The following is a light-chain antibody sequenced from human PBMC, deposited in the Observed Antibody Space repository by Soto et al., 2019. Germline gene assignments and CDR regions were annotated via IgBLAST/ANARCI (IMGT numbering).Light chain of an antibody. CDR1: QSVSTSSY. CDR2: GAS. Sequence: EIVLTQSPGTLSLSPGQRATLSCRASQSVSTSSYLAWYQQKPRQPPRLLIYGASSKATGIPDRFSGSGSGRDFTLTISRLAPEDFAVYYCHQYGSSPSYTFGQGTKREIK. V-gene: IGKV3-20*01. CDR3: HQYGSSPSYT. J-gene: IGKJ2*01.